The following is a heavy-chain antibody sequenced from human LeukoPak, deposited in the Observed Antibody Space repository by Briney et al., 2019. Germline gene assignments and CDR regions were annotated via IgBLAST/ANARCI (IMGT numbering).Heavy chain of an antibody. CDR3: AREMGSRYGGNSDAFDI. CDR1: GFTFSNYW. V-gene: IGHV3-74*01. D-gene: IGHD4-23*01. CDR2: INSDGSNT. J-gene: IGHJ3*02. Sequence: GGSLRLSCAASGFTFSNYWMHWVRQAPGKGLVWVSRINSDGSNTNYADSVKGRFTISRDNAKNTLYLQMNSLRAEDTAVYYCAREMGSRYGGNSDAFDIWGQGTMVTVSS.